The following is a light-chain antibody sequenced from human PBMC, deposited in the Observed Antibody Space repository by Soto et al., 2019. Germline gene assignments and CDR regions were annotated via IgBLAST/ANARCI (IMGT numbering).Light chain of an antibody. CDR1: QSVGNN. V-gene: IGKV3-15*01. Sequence: EIVMKQSPATLSVSPGERTTLSCRASQSVGNNLAWYQQKPGQAPRLLIYGAYTRATGIPARFSGSGSGTDFTLTISSLQSEDFAVYYCQHYNYWPPKTLGQGTK. J-gene: IGKJ1*01. CDR3: QHYNYWPPKT. CDR2: GAY.